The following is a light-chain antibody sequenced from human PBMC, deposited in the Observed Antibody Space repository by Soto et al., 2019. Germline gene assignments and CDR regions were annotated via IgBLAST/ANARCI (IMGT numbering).Light chain of an antibody. Sequence: DIQTTQSPSSLSASVGDRVTITCRASQGIDNYLSWYQQKPGKVPKLLIYAASTLQSGVPSRFSGSGSVTDFTLTISSLQPEDVATYYCQKNNSAPWTFGQGTKVEIK. J-gene: IGKJ1*01. CDR1: QGIDNY. CDR3: QKNNSAPWT. CDR2: AAS. V-gene: IGKV1-27*01.